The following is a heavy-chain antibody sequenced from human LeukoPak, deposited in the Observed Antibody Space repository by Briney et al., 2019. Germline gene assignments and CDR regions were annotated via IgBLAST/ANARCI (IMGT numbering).Heavy chain of an antibody. V-gene: IGHV3-23*01. D-gene: IGHD2-15*01. CDR3: VKDYILVYAAVTFFVS. J-gene: IGHJ5*02. CDR2: IDATGGSV. Sequence: GSLRLSCAASGFTFSSCAMSWVRQTPEKGLAWVAGIDATGGSVYYADSAKGRFTISRDNSKDTLFLHLNNLRAEDTAVYYCVKDYILVYAAVTFFVSWGQGTHVTVSS. CDR1: GFTFSSCA.